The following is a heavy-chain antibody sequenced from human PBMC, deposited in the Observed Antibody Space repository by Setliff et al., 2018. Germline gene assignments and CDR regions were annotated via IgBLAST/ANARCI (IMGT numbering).Heavy chain of an antibody. D-gene: IGHD1-1*01. CDR1: GFHFSDHA. CDR3: AREGTERLERAFDI. J-gene: IGHJ3*02. V-gene: IGHV3-30*04. Sequence: GSLRLSCAASGFHFSDHAMHWVRQAPGKGLEWVAVISYGSSTIYYADSVKGRFTISRDNAKNSLYLQMNSLRAEETAVYYCAREGTERLERAFDIWGQGTMVTVSS. CDR2: ISYGSSTI.